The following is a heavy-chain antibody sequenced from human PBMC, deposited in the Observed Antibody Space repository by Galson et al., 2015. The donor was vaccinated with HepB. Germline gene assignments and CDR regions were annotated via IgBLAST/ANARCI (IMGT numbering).Heavy chain of an antibody. CDR2: ISYDGSNK. CDR1: GFTFSSYA. Sequence: SLRLSCAASGFTFSSYAMHWVRQAPGKGLEWVAVISYDGSNKYYADSVKGRFTISRDNSKNTLYLQMNSLRAEDTAVYYCARGSYQLWDYFDYWGQGTLVTVSS. CDR3: ARGSYQLWDYFDY. J-gene: IGHJ4*02. D-gene: IGHD2-2*01. V-gene: IGHV3-30-3*01.